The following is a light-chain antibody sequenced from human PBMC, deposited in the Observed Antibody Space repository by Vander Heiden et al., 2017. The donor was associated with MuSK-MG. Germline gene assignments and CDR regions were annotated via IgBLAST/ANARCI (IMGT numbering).Light chain of an antibody. CDR2: HVS. CDR1: SSDVGGYNY. Sequence: QSALTQPASVSGSPGQSITISCTGTSSDVGGYNYVSWYQQHPGKAPKLMIYHVSNRPSGVSNRFSGSKSANTASLTISGLQAEDEADYHCSSYTSSSTLVVFGGGTKVTVI. V-gene: IGLV2-14*03. J-gene: IGLJ2*01. CDR3: SSYTSSSTLVV.